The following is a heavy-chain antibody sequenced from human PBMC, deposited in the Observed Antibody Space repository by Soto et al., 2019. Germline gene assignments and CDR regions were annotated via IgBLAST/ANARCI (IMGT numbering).Heavy chain of an antibody. D-gene: IGHD6-19*01. CDR2: ISWNSGSI. J-gene: IGHJ3*02. CDR3: AKVRSRQWSLSDAFDI. Sequence: GGSLRLSCAASGFTFDDYAMHWVRQAPGKGLEWVSGISWNSGSIGYADSVKGRFTISRDNAKNSLYLQMNSLRAEDTALYYCAKVRSRQWSLSDAFDIWGQGTMVTVSS. V-gene: IGHV3-9*01. CDR1: GFTFDDYA.